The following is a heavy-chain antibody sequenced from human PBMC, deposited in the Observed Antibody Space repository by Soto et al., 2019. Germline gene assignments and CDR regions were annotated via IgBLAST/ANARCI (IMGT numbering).Heavy chain of an antibody. CDR1: GGSISTVDYW. CDR3: ARGPSGDKVDS. Sequence: QVQLQESGPGLVKPSQTLSLTCTVSGGSISTVDYWWSWIRQSPDMGLEWIGHIYDGGRTYNNPSLERXXTXSXXTSKSQLSLPLSSVSAADTAVYYCARGPSGDKVDSWGQGTLVTVSS. J-gene: IGHJ4*02. D-gene: IGHD7-27*01. V-gene: IGHV4-30-4*01. CDR2: IYDGGRT.